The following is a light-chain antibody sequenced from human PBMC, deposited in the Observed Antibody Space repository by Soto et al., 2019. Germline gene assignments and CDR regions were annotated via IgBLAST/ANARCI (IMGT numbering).Light chain of an antibody. CDR3: QQSYSAPRT. CDR1: QNIFTY. J-gene: IGKJ1*01. Sequence: DIQMTQSPSSLSASVGDRVTISCRASQNIFTYLNWYQQKPGKAPNLLIFAASNLQSGVPSRFSGSGSGTDFTLSISSLQREDFATYHCQQSYSAPRTFGQGTKVEIK. V-gene: IGKV1-39*01. CDR2: AAS.